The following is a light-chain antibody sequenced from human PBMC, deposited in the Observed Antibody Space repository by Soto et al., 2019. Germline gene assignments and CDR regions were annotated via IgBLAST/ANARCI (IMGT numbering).Light chain of an antibody. Sequence: EIVLTQSPGTLSLSPGERATLSCRASQSVSSSYLAWYQQKPGQAPRLLIYAASNRATGIPDRFSGSGSGTDFTLTISRLEPEDFAVYYCQQYDSSRWTFGQGTKVEIK. V-gene: IGKV3-20*01. CDR2: AAS. CDR1: QSVSSSY. CDR3: QQYDSSRWT. J-gene: IGKJ1*01.